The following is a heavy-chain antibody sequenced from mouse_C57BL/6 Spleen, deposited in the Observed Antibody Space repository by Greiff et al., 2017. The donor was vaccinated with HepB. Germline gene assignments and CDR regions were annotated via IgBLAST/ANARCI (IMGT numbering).Heavy chain of an antibody. V-gene: IGHV14-4*01. J-gene: IGHJ2*01. CDR3: TKKLGNYFDY. D-gene: IGHD4-1*01. CDR2: IDPENGDT. CDR1: GFNIKDDY. Sequence: VHVKQSGAELVRPGASVKLSCTASGFNIKDDYMHWVKQRPEQGLEWIGWIDPENGDTEYASKFQGKATITADTSSNTAYLQLSSLTSEDTAVYYCTKKLGNYFDYWGQGTTLTVSS.